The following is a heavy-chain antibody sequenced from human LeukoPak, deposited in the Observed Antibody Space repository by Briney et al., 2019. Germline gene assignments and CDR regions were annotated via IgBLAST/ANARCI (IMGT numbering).Heavy chain of an antibody. CDR3: ATGDGVSEAIDVDY. J-gene: IGHJ4*02. CDR2: ISAYNGNT. V-gene: IGHV1-18*01. CDR1: GYTFTSYG. D-gene: IGHD2-8*01. Sequence: ASVKVSCKASGYTFTSYGISWVRQAPGQGREWMGCISAYNGNTNYAQKLQGRVTMTTDTSTSTAYMELRRLRSDDTAVYCCATGDGVSEAIDVDYWGQGTLVTVSS.